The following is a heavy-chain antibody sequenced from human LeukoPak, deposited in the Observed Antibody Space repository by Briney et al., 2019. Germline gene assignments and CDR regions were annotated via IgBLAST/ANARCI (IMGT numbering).Heavy chain of an antibody. CDR1: GFTVSSNY. CDR3: ARLRRYGGNWPFDY. Sequence: PGGSLRLSCAASGFTVSSNYVSWVRQAPGKGLEWVSVIYSGGSTYYADSVKGRFTISRDNSKNTLYLQMNSLRAEDTAVYYCARLRRYGGNWPFDYWGQGTLVTVSS. D-gene: IGHD4-23*01. V-gene: IGHV3-66*04. J-gene: IGHJ4*02. CDR2: IYSGGST.